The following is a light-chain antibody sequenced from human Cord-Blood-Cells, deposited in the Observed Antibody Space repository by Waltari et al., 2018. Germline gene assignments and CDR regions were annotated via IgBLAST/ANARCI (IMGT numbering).Light chain of an antibody. CDR1: SSDVGASHY. Sequence: SALTQPASVSGSPGQSITIPCTGTSSDVGASHYVSWYQPHPGKAPKLMFYEVSNRPSGVSNRFSGSKSGNTASLTISGLQAEDEADYYCSSYTSSSTVFGGGTKLTVL. CDR2: EVS. CDR3: SSYTSSSTV. V-gene: IGLV2-14*01. J-gene: IGLJ3*02.